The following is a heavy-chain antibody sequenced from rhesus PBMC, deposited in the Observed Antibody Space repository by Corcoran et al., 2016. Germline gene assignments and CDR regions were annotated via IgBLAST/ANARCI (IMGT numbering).Heavy chain of an antibody. J-gene: IGHJ5-1*01. V-gene: IGHV4-76*01. D-gene: IGHD6-13*01. CDR2: IYGSRGRT. Sequence: QLQESGPGVVKPSETLSLTCAVSGVSIIGGFCWSWIRPPPWKVLAWLGWIGYIYGSRGRTNYKPSIKNRVTISKEESKRQFALKLSSVTAAETAVYYGAREGIAAGLNRFDVWGPGVLVTVSS. CDR1: GVSIIGGFC. CDR3: AREGIAAGLNRFDV.